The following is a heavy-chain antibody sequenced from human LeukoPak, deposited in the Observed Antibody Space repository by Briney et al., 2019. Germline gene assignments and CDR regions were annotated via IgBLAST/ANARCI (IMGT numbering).Heavy chain of an antibody. V-gene: IGHV3-49*04. CDR2: IRSKAYGGTT. D-gene: IGHD3-3*01. CDR3: TREGQLYDFWSGLWIDAFDI. Sequence: PGGSMRLSCAASGFTVSSNYMSWVRQAPGKGLEWVGFIRSKAYGGTTEYAASVKGRFTISRDDSKSIAYLQMNSLKTEDTAVYYCTREGQLYDFWSGLWIDAFDIWGQGTMVTVSS. J-gene: IGHJ3*02. CDR1: GFTVSSNY.